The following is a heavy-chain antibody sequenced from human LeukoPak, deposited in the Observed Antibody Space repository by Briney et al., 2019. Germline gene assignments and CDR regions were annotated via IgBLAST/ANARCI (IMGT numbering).Heavy chain of an antibody. J-gene: IGHJ4*02. CDR1: GFTFTTYF. CDR2: ISSDGIST. V-gene: IGHV3-74*01. D-gene: IGHD4-17*01. Sequence: GGSLRLSCAASGFTFTTYFMHWVRQAPGKGLVWVSRISSDGISTTYADSVMGRFTISRDNAKNTLYLQMNSLRAEDTAVYYCARELYGPDYWGQGTLVTVSS. CDR3: ARELYGPDY.